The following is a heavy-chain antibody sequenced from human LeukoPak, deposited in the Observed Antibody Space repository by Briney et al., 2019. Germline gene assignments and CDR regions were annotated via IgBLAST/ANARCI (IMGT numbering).Heavy chain of an antibody. CDR1: GYTFTSYY. D-gene: IGHD2-15*01. J-gene: IGHJ3*02. V-gene: IGHV1-46*01. Sequence: ASVKVSCTASGYTFTSYYMHWVRQAPGQGLEWMGIINPSGGSTSYAQKFQGRVTMTRDTSTSTVYMELSSLRSEDTAVYYCARARGVVVAATSSDAFDIWGQGTMVTVSS. CDR3: ARARGVVVAATSSDAFDI. CDR2: INPSGGST.